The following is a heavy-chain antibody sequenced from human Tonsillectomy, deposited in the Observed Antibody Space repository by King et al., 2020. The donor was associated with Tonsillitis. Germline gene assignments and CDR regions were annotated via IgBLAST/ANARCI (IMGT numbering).Heavy chain of an antibody. CDR2: ISAYNGNT. D-gene: IGHD3-22*01. J-gene: IGHJ4*02. CDR3: ARSYYYDSSGYLGDY. V-gene: IGHV1-18*01. Sequence: QLVQTGAEVKKPGASVKVSCKASGYTFTSYGISCVRQAPGQGLERMGWISAYNGNTNYAQELQGRVTMTTDTSTSTAYMELRSLRSDDTAVYYCARSYYYDSSGYLGDYWGQGTLVTVSS. CDR1: GYTFTSYG.